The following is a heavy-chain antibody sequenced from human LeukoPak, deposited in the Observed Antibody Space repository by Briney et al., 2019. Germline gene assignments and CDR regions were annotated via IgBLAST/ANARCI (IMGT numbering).Heavy chain of an antibody. CDR2: INHSGST. D-gene: IGHD1-26*01. CDR1: GGSFSGYY. V-gene: IGHV4-34*01. CDR3: ARGGGAYYMDV. Sequence: SKTLSLTCAVYGGSFSGYYWSWIRQPPGKGLEWIGEINHSGSTNYNPSLKSRVTISVDTSKNQFSLKLSSVTAADTAVYYCARGGGAYYMDVWGKGTTVTVSS. J-gene: IGHJ6*03.